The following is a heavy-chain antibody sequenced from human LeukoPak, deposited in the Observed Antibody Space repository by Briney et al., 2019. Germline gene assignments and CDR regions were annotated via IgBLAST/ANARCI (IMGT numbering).Heavy chain of an antibody. D-gene: IGHD5-18*01. J-gene: IGHJ4*02. CDR2: ISRNSGII. V-gene: IGHV3-9*01. Sequence: PGGSLRLSCAASGFTFHDYAIHWVRQAPGKGLEWVSGISRNSGIIGYADSVKGRFTTSRDNAKNSLYLQMNSLRPEDTALYYCTKDSVAMVTTSDYWGQGTLVTVSS. CDR3: TKDSVAMVTTSDY. CDR1: GFTFHDYA.